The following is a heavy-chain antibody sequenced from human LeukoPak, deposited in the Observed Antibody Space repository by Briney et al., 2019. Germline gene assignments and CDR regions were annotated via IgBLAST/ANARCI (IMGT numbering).Heavy chain of an antibody. CDR2: INHSGST. Sequence: SETLSLTCAVYGGSFSGYHWSWIRQPPGKGLEWIGEINHSGSTNYNPSHKSRVSISVDTSKNHFSLKLSSVTAADTAVYYCARGGYYYGSGSSWVDYWGQGTLVTVSS. CDR3: ARGGYYYGSGSSWVDY. J-gene: IGHJ4*02. CDR1: GGSFSGYH. V-gene: IGHV4-34*01. D-gene: IGHD3-10*01.